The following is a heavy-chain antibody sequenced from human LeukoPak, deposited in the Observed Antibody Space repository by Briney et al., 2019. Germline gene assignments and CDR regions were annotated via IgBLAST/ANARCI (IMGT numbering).Heavy chain of an antibody. V-gene: IGHV3-23*01. Sequence: GGSLRLSCAASGFTFSSYAMSWVRQAPGKGLEWVSAISGSGGSTYYADSVKGRFTISRDNSKNTLYLQMNSLRAEDTAVYYCAKLLGIVVVPAAPDWFDPWGQGTLVTVSS. CDR1: GFTFSSYA. D-gene: IGHD2-2*03. CDR2: ISGSGGST. CDR3: AKLLGIVVVPAAPDWFDP. J-gene: IGHJ5*02.